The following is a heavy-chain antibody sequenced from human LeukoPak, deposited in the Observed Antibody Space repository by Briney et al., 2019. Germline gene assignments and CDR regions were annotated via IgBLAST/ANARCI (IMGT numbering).Heavy chain of an antibody. CDR3: ARDIAARRFDY. D-gene: IGHD6-6*01. CDR2: IWYDGSNT. V-gene: IGHV3-33*01. Sequence: GGSLRLSCAASGFTFRNHGMHWVRQAPGKGLKWVAVIWYDGSNTYYADSVEGRFTISRDNSKNTLSLQMNSLRAEDTAVYYCARDIAARRFDYWGQGTLVTVSS. J-gene: IGHJ4*02. CDR1: GFTFRNHG.